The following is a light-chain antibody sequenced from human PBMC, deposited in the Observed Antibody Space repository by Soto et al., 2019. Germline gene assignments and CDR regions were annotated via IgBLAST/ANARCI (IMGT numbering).Light chain of an antibody. J-gene: IGLJ1*01. Sequence: QSVLTQPPSASGSPGQLVAISCTGTSSDVGGYNYVSWYQQHPGKAPKLMIYEVNKRPSGVPDRFSGSKSGNTASLTVSGLQAEDEADYYCSSYAASSNVFGTGTKVTVL. V-gene: IGLV2-8*01. CDR3: SSYAASSNV. CDR1: SSDVGGYNY. CDR2: EVN.